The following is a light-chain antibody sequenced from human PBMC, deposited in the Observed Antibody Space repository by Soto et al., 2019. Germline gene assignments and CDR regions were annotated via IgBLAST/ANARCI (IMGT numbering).Light chain of an antibody. J-gene: IGKJ2*01. CDR2: SIS. V-gene: IGKV2-30*01. Sequence: DVVMTQSPLSLPVTLGQPASISCRSSQSLVYSDGITYLNWFQQRPGQSSRRLIYSISNRDSGVTDRFSGSGSGTDFTLKISRVEAEDVWLYYYMQGTRWYYTFGQGTNLEIK. CDR1: QSLVYSDGITY. CDR3: MQGTRWYYT.